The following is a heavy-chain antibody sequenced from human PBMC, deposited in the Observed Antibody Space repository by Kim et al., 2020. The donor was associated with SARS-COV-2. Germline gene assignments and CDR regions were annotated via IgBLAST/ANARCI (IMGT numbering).Heavy chain of an antibody. Sequence: NPTLTSRITISVDTTTNQFSLNMSSVTAADPAVYYCARVTGYSYGDRFDYWGQGTLVTVSS. CDR3: ARVTGYSYGDRFDY. V-gene: IGHV4-31*02. D-gene: IGHD5-18*01. J-gene: IGHJ4*02.